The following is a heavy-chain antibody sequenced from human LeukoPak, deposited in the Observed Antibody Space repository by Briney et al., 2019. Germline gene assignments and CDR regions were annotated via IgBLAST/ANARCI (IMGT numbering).Heavy chain of an antibody. J-gene: IGHJ4*02. Sequence: GGSLRLSCTASGFFASSNYMSWVRQAPGKGLEWVSLIYSGGSTYYADSVMGRSTISRDKSNNTLYLQMNSLRAEDTAVYYCATGGRSGVAFESWGQGTLVTVSS. D-gene: IGHD2-15*01. CDR2: IYSGGST. V-gene: IGHV3-53*01. CDR3: ATGGRSGVAFES. CDR1: GFFASSNY.